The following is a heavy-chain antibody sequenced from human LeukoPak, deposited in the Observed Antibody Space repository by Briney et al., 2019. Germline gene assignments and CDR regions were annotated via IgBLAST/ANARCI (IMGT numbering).Heavy chain of an antibody. Sequence: GGSLRLSCAASGFTFSIYSMNWVRQAPGKGLEWVSSISSSSSYIYYADSVKGRFTISRDNAKNSLYLQMNSLRAEGTAVYYCARDGNIAARPFDYWGQGTLVTVSS. CDR2: ISSSSSYI. V-gene: IGHV3-21*01. CDR3: ARDGNIAARPFDY. D-gene: IGHD6-6*01. J-gene: IGHJ4*02. CDR1: GFTFSIYS.